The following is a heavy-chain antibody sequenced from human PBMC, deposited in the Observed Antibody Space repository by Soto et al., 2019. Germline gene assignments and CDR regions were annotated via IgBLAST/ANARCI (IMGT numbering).Heavy chain of an antibody. CDR2: LNGGTGQT. CDR3: ARGRGMEENYYYYGMDI. J-gene: IGHJ6*02. Sequence: ASVKVSCKASGYTFSTYAIHWVRQAPGQSLEWMGWLNGGTGQTRYSQRFQDRVAITRDTSASTAYMEVSSLRPEDTAVYYCARGRGMEENYYYYGMDIWGQGTTVTVSS. D-gene: IGHD1-1*01. CDR1: GYTFSTYA. V-gene: IGHV1-3*01.